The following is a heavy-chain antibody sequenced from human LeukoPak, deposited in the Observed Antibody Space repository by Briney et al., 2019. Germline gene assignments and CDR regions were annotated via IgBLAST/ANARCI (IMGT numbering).Heavy chain of an antibody. Sequence: PSETLSLTCTVSGGSISSGSYYWSWIRQPPGKGLEWIGYIYYSGSTNYNPSLKSRVTISVDTSKNQFSLKLSSVTAADTAVYYCARHPSYYDRIDYWGQGTLVTVSS. J-gene: IGHJ4*02. V-gene: IGHV4-61*01. CDR3: ARHPSYYDRIDY. D-gene: IGHD3-22*01. CDR2: IYYSGST. CDR1: GGSISSGSYY.